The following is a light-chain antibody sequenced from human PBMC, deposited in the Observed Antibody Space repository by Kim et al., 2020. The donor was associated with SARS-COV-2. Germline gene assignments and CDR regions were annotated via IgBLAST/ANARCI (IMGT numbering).Light chain of an antibody. Sequence: DVVLAQSPLSLPVTLGQPASVSCTSSQSLVHVDGNTYFNWFHQRTSQSPRRLIYTVSNRDSGVPERFSGSGSGTDFTLKISRVEAVDVEVYYGMQATRRPYTFGQGTTLEI. V-gene: IGKV2-30*02. J-gene: IGKJ2*01. CDR1: QSLVHVDGNTY. CDR3: MQATRRPYT. CDR2: TVS.